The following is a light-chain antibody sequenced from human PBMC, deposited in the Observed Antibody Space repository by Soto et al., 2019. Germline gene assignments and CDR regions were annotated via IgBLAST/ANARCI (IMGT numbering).Light chain of an antibody. J-gene: IGLJ2*01. V-gene: IGLV2-14*01. CDR2: EVS. Sequence: QPVLTQPASVSGSPGQSITISCTGTSSDVGGYNYVSWYQQHPGKAPKLMIYEVSNRPSGVSNRFSGSKSGNTASLTISGLQAEDEADYYCSSYTSSIDVVFGGGTQLTVL. CDR1: SSDVGGYNY. CDR3: SSYTSSIDVV.